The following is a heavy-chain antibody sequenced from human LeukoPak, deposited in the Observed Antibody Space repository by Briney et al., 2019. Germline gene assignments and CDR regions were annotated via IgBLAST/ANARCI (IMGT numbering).Heavy chain of an antibody. CDR3: ARGLYYDSSGYEPLDY. CDR2: ISSSSSYI. D-gene: IGHD3-22*01. V-gene: IGHV3-21*01. CDR1: GFTFSSYS. Sequence: GGSLRLSCAASGFTFSSYSMNWVRQAPGKGLEWVSSISSSSSYIYYADSVKGRFTISRDNAKNSLYLQMDSLRAEDTAVYYCARGLYYDSSGYEPLDYWGQGTLATVSS. J-gene: IGHJ4*02.